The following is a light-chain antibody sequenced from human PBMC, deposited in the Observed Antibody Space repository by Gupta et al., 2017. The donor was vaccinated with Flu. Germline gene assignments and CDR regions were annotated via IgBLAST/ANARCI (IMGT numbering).Light chain of an antibody. Sequence: EIVLTQSPGTLSLSPGERATLSCRASQSVRRNSLAWYQQKPGQPPRLLMYDVSTRATGMPDRFSGSGSETDFTLTINGLEPEDLAVYYCQQDGVSPYAFGQGTRLEI. CDR1: QSVRRNS. V-gene: IGKV3-20*01. J-gene: IGKJ2*01. CDR3: QQDGVSPYA. CDR2: DVS.